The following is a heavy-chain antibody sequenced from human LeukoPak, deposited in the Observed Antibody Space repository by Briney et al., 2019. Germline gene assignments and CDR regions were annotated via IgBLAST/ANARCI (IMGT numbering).Heavy chain of an antibody. CDR3: ARSQVTTVVTPYFDY. J-gene: IGHJ4*02. Sequence: KPSETLSLTCAVSGGSISSGGYSWSWIRQPPGKGLEWIGYIYHSGSTYYNPSLKSRVTISVDRSKNQFSLKLSSVTAADTAVYYCARSQVTTVVTPYFDYWGQGTLVTVPS. CDR2: IYHSGST. D-gene: IGHD4-23*01. CDR1: GGSISSGGYS. V-gene: IGHV4-30-2*01.